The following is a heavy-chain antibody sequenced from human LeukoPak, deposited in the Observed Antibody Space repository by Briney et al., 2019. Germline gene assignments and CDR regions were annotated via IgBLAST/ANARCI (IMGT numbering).Heavy chain of an antibody. Sequence: PGRSLRLSCAASGFTFSSYAMHWVRQAPGKGLEWVAVISYDGSNKYYADSVKGRFTISRDNSKNTLYLQMNSLRAEDTAVYYCATSATRGVYFDYWGQGTLVTVSS. J-gene: IGHJ4*02. CDR2: ISYDGSNK. V-gene: IGHV3-30-3*01. CDR1: GFTFSSYA. D-gene: IGHD2-15*01. CDR3: ATSATRGVYFDY.